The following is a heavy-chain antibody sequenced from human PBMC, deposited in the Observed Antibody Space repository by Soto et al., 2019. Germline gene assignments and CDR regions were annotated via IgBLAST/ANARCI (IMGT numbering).Heavy chain of an antibody. Sequence: HPGGSPRLSCAASGFTFSSYSMNWVRQAPGKGLEWVSYISSSSSTIYYADSVKGRFTISRDHAKNYLYMQMNSLRGEDTALYYCVKDTKPGGADVWGQGTTVTVSS. V-gene: IGHV3-48*04. D-gene: IGHD5-18*01. J-gene: IGHJ6*02. CDR3: VKDTKPGGADV. CDR1: GFTFSSYS. CDR2: ISSSSSTI.